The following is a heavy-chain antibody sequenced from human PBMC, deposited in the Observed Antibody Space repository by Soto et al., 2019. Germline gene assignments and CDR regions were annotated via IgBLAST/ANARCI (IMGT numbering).Heavy chain of an antibody. CDR1: GYTFTSSD. CDR2: MNPNTGNI. CDR3: ARGRIVGAAFDY. J-gene: IGHJ4*02. V-gene: IGHV1-8*01. D-gene: IGHD1-26*01. Sequence: QVQLVQSGAEVKKSGASVKVSCKASGYTFTSSDINWVRQATGQGLEWMGWMNPNTGNIGYTQRFQGRVSMTRNISITTAYMELSGLKSDDTAVYYCARGRIVGAAFDYWGRGTLVTVSS.